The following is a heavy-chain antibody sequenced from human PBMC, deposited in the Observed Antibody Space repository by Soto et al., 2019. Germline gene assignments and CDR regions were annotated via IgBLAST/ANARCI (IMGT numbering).Heavy chain of an antibody. CDR2: IIPIFGTA. CDR3: ARDSAVAGTENWFDP. CDR1: GGTFSSYA. Sequence: ASVKVSCKASGGTFSSYAISWVRQAPGQGLEWMGGIIPIFGTANYAQKFQGRVTITADESTSTAYMELRSLRSDDTAVYYCARDSAVAGTENWFDPWGQGTLVTVSS. V-gene: IGHV1-69*13. J-gene: IGHJ5*02. D-gene: IGHD6-19*01.